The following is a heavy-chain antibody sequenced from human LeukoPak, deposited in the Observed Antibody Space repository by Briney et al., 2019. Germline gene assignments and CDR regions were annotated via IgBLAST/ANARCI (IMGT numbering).Heavy chain of an antibody. V-gene: IGHV4-34*01. CDR1: GGSFSGYY. CDR3: ARGYCSGGSCYLSYYYMDV. Sequence: SETLSLTCAVYGGSFSGYYWSWIRQPPGKGLEWIGEINHSGSTNYNPSLKSRVTISVDTSKNQFSLKLSSVTAADTAVYYCARGYCSGGSCYLSYYYMDVWGKGTTVTISS. CDR2: INHSGST. J-gene: IGHJ6*03. D-gene: IGHD2-15*01.